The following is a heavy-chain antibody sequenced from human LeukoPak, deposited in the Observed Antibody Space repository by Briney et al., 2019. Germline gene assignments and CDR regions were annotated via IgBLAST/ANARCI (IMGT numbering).Heavy chain of an antibody. CDR2: ISSSSSYI. CDR1: GFTFSSYS. CDR3: ARVGRRYCSSTSCYDFDY. J-gene: IGHJ4*02. Sequence: GGSLRLSCAASGFTFSSYSMNWVRQAPGKGLEWVSSISSSSSYIYYADSVKGRFTISRDNAKNSLYLQMNSLRAEDTAVYYCARVGRRYCSSTSCYDFDYWGQGTLVTVSS. D-gene: IGHD2-2*01. V-gene: IGHV3-21*01.